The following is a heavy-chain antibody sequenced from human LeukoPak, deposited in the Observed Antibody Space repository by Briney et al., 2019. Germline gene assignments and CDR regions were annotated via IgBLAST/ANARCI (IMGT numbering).Heavy chain of an antibody. CDR3: ARDSRPPAGPQLWAVNWFDP. D-gene: IGHD5-18*01. Sequence: ASVKVSCKASGYTFTGYYMHWVRQAPGQGLEWMGRINPNSGGTNYAQKFQGRVTMTRDTSISTAYMELSRLRSDDTAVYYCARDSRPPAGPQLWAVNWFDPWGQGTLVTVSS. CDR2: INPNSGGT. CDR1: GYTFTGYY. V-gene: IGHV1-2*06. J-gene: IGHJ5*02.